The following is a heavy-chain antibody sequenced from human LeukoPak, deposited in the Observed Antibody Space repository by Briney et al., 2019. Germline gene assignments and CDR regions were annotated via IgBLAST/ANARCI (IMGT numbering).Heavy chain of an antibody. CDR2: INPNSGGT. CDR3: ARDPRYSNYYYYGMDV. D-gene: IGHD4-11*01. V-gene: IGHV1-2*02. Sequence: ASVKVSCKASGYTFTGYYMHWVRQAPGQGLEWMGWINPNSGGTNYVQKFQGRVTMTRDTSISTAYMELSRLRSDDTAVYYCARDPRYSNYYYYGMDVWGQETTVTVSS. CDR1: GYTFTGYY. J-gene: IGHJ6*02.